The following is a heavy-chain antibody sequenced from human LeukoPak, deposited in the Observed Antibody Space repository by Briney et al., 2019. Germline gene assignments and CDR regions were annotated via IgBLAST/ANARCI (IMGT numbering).Heavy chain of an antibody. CDR3: ARDRRYGYDRSFDF. CDR2: IWYDGRNK. D-gene: IGHD5-12*01. Sequence: GRSLRLSCAASGFTFSNNGMHWVRQAPGKGLEWVAVIWYDGRNKYYTDSVKGRFSISRDNSKNTIYLQMNTLRAEDTAIYYCARDRRYGYDRSFDFWGQETLVTVSS. J-gene: IGHJ4*02. V-gene: IGHV3-33*01. CDR1: GFTFSNNG.